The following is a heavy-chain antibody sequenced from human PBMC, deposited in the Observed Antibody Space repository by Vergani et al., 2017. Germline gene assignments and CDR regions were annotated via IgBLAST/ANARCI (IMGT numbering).Heavy chain of an antibody. CDR3: ASGDGGLSR. J-gene: IGHJ4*02. D-gene: IGHD3-16*01. Sequence: QVHLVQSGAEVRKPESSVNVSCKASGGTFPSYTINWVRQVPGQGLEWLARFIPTTGKAFYAQKLQGRVTFTADTSRGIAYMGLSSLKYEDTAMYYCASGDGGLSRWGQGTLVTVSS. V-gene: IGHV1-69*02. CDR2: FIPTTGKA. CDR1: GGTFPSYT.